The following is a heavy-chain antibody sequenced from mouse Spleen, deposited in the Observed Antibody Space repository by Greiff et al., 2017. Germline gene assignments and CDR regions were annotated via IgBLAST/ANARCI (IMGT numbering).Heavy chain of an antibody. CDR1: GYTFTSYW. CDR2: IYPGSGST. V-gene: IGHV1-55*01. D-gene: IGHD4-1*01. J-gene: IGHJ1*01. CDR3: GRHWDDKGAYWCFDV. Sequence: QVQLQQPGAELVKPGASVKMSCKASGYTFTSYWITWVKQRPGQGLEWIGDIYPGSGSTNYNEKFKGKATLTVDKSSSTAYMQLRSLTSEDSAVYCCGRHWDDKGAYWCFDVWGAGTTVTVSS.